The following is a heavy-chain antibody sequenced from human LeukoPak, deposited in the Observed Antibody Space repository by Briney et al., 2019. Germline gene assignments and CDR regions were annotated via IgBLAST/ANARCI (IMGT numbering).Heavy chain of an antibody. Sequence: PGGSLRLSCAASGFTFSSYWMSWVRQAPGKGLEWVANIKQDGSEKYYVDSVKGRFTISRENAKNSLYLQMNSLRAEDTAVYYCARVISPYYYDSSGYYNDYWGQGTLVTVSS. D-gene: IGHD3-22*01. CDR1: GFTFSSYW. V-gene: IGHV3-7*05. J-gene: IGHJ4*02. CDR3: ARVISPYYYDSSGYYNDY. CDR2: IKQDGSEK.